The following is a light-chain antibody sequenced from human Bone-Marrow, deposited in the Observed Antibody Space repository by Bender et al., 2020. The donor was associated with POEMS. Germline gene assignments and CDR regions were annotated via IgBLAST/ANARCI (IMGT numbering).Light chain of an antibody. CDR3: QAWDSSTAV. CDR2: QDS. V-gene: IGLV3-1*01. J-gene: IGLJ1*01. CDR1: NLGDKY. Sequence: SYELIQPPSVSVSPGQIATITCSGDNLGDKYACWYQQKPGQSPVLVIYQDSKRPSGIPERFSGSNSGNTATLTISGTQAMDEADYYCQAWDSSTAVFGTGTKVTVL.